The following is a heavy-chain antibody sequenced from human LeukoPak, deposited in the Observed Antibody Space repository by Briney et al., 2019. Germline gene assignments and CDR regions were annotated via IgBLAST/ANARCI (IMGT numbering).Heavy chain of an antibody. D-gene: IGHD5-24*01. J-gene: IGHJ4*02. CDR2: IYHSGST. CDR1: GYSISSGYY. CDR3: ANVEI. Sequence: SETLSLTCTVSGYSISSGYYWGWIRQSPGKGLEWIGSIYHSGSTYYNPSLKSRVTISVDTSKNQFSLKLSSVTAADTAVYYCANVEIWGQGTLVTVSS. V-gene: IGHV4-38-2*02.